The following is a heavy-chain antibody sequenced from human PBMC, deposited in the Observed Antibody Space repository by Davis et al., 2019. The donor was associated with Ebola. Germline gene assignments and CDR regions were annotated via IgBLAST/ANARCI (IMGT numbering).Heavy chain of an antibody. CDR1: GFTFSSYAM. J-gene: IGHJ4*02. D-gene: IGHD3-10*01. V-gene: IGHV4-4*02. CDR3: ARWGDYYGSGSYYRGFDY. Sequence: GSLRLSCAASGFTFSSYAMSWVRQAPGKGLEWIGEIYHSGSTNYNPSLKSRVTISVDKSKNQFSLKLSSVTAADTAVYYCARWGDYYGSGSYYRGFDYWGQGTLVTVSS. CDR2: IYHSGST.